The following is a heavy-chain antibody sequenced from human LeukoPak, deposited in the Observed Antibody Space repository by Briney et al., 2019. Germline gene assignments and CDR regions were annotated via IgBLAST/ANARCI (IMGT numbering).Heavy chain of an antibody. V-gene: IGHV4-38-2*01. Sequence: PGGSLRLSCAASGFTFSSYAMSWVRQPPGKGLEWIGSIYYSGSTYYNPSLKSRVTILLDTSRNQFSLKLSSVSAADTAVYYCASFIEYTSSDAFDIWGQGTMVTVSS. CDR2: IYYSGST. J-gene: IGHJ3*02. CDR3: ASFIEYTSSDAFDI. CDR1: GFTFSSYA. D-gene: IGHD6-6*01.